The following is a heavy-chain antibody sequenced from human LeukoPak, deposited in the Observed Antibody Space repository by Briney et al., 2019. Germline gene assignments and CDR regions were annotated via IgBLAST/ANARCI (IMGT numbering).Heavy chain of an antibody. CDR2: FDPEDGET. CDR3: ATDARLTMIEGPSYYYYMDV. Sequence: ASVKVSCKVSGYTLTELSMHWVRQAPGKGLEWMGGFDPEDGETIYAQKFQGRVTMTEDTSTDTAYMELSSLRSEDTAVYYCATDARLTMIEGPSYYYYMDVWGKGTTVTVSS. V-gene: IGHV1-24*01. J-gene: IGHJ6*03. CDR1: GYTLTELS. D-gene: IGHD3-22*01.